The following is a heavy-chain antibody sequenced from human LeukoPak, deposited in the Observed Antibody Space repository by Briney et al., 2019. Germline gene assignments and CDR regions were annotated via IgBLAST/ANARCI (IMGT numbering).Heavy chain of an antibody. CDR3: ARVPALDYGSGRFFDI. D-gene: IGHD3-10*01. V-gene: IGHV4-30-2*01. CDR1: GGSISSGGYS. CDR2: IYHSGST. J-gene: IGHJ3*02. Sequence: SETLSLTCAVSGGSISSGGYSWSWIRQPPGKGLEWIGYIYHSGSTYYNPSLKSRVTISVDRSKNQFSLKLSSVTAADTAVYYCARVPALDYGSGRFFDIWGQGTMVTVSS.